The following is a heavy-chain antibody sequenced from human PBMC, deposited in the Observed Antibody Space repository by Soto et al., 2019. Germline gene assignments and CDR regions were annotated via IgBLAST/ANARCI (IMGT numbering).Heavy chain of an antibody. Sequence: EVQLVESGGGLVQPGGSLRLSCAASGFTVSSKYMTWVRQAPGKGLEWVSLIQSGGTTYYADSVKGRFTISRDTSENTLHLQMDRLRVEDTAVYYCARDDVLCDGGRCYGIPLDVWGNGTTVNVSS. J-gene: IGHJ6*04. CDR3: ARDDVLCDGGRCYGIPLDV. D-gene: IGHD2-15*01. CDR2: IQSGGTT. V-gene: IGHV3-66*01. CDR1: GFTVSSKY.